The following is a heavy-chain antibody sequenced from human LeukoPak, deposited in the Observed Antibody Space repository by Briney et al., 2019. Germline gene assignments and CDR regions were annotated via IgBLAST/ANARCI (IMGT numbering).Heavy chain of an antibody. Sequence: ASVKVSCKASGYTFTGYYMQWVRQAPGQGLEWMGWINPSTGGTKSAQKFQGRVTMTRDTSINTAYMELRSLRYDDTAVYYCARSSSGWSPSDYWGQGTLVTVSS. V-gene: IGHV1-2*02. J-gene: IGHJ4*02. CDR3: ARSSSGWSPSDY. CDR2: INPSTGGT. D-gene: IGHD6-19*01. CDR1: GYTFTGYY.